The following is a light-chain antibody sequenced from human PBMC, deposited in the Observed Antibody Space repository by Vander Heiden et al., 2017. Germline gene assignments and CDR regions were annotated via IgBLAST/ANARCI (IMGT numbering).Light chain of an antibody. J-gene: IGKJ1*01. CDR3: QQYGSSPRT. V-gene: IGKV3-20*01. CDR1: QSVSSSY. Sequence: EIVLTQPPGTLSLSPGERATLSCRASQSVSSSYLAWYQQKPGQAPRLPIYGASSRATGIPDRFSGSGSGTDFTLTISRLESEDFAVYYCQQYGSSPRTFGQGTKVEIK. CDR2: GAS.